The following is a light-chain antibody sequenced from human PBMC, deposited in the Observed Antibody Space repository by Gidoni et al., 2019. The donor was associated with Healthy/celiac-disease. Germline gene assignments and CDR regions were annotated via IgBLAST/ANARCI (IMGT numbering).Light chain of an antibody. CDR3: QQRSNWPIT. Sequence: EIVLTQSPATLSLSPEERATLSCSASQSVSSYLAWYQQKPGQAPRLLIYHASNRATGIPARFSGSGSGTDFTLTISSLEPEDFAVYYCQQRSNWPITFGQGTRLEIK. CDR2: HAS. J-gene: IGKJ5*01. V-gene: IGKV3-11*01. CDR1: QSVSSY.